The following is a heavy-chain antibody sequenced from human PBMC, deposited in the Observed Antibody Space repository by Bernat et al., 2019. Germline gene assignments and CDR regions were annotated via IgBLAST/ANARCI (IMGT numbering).Heavy chain of an antibody. J-gene: IGHJ4*02. CDR2: IYYSGST. Sequence: QLQLQESGPGLVKPSETLSLTCTVSGGSISSSSYYWGWIRQPPGKGLEWIGSIYYSGSTYYNPSLKSRVTISVDTSKNQFSLKLSSVTAADTAVYYCAKAPFYGDYLGYFDYWGQGTLVTVSS. CDR3: AKAPFYGDYLGYFDY. V-gene: IGHV4-39*01. CDR1: GGSISSSSYY. D-gene: IGHD4-17*01.